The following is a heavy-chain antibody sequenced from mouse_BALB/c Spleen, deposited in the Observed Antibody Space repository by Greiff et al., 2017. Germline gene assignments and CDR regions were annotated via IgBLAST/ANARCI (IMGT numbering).Heavy chain of an antibody. Sequence: VQLVESGPGLVAPSQSLSITCTVSGFSLTSYGVHWVRQPPGKGLEWLGVIWAGGSTNYNSALMSRLSISKDNSKSQVFLKMNSLQTDDTAMYYCAIHYYGSSLFAYWGQGTLVTVSA. CDR1: GFSLTSYG. D-gene: IGHD1-1*01. CDR3: AIHYYGSSLFAY. CDR2: IWAGGST. J-gene: IGHJ3*01. V-gene: IGHV2-9*02.